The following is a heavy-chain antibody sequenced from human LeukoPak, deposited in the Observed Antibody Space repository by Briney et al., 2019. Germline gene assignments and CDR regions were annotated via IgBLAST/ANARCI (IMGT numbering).Heavy chain of an antibody. V-gene: IGHV3-23*01. J-gene: IGHJ4*02. D-gene: IGHD1-26*01. CDR3: AKGSRGNYDY. CDR2: IIDSGIST. CDR1: GFIFNSYA. Sequence: GGSLRLSCAASGFIFNSYAMAWVRQAPEKGLEWVSSIIDSGISTYYADSVKGRFTISRDNSKNTLYLQMNSLRAEDTAVYYCAKGSRGNYDYWGLGTLVTVSS.